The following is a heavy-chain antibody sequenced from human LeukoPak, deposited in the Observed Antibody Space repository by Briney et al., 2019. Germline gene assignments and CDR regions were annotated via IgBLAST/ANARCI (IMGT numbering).Heavy chain of an antibody. CDR3: ARDASIYDFLTGSPRGGFAP. CDR2: IYTSGST. D-gene: IGHD3-9*01. CDR1: GGSISSYY. V-gene: IGHV4-4*07. Sequence: SETLSLTCTVSGGSISSYYWSWIRQPAGKGLEWIGRIYTSGSTNYNPSLKSRVTMSVDTSKNQFSLKLSSVTAADTAVYYCARDASIYDFLTGSPRGGFAPGGQGPLVTVSS. J-gene: IGHJ5*02.